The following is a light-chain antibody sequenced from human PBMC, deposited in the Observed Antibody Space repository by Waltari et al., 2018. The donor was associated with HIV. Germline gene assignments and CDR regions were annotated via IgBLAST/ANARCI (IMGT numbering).Light chain of an antibody. Sequence: QSALTQPASVSGSPGQSITISCTGTSSDVGGYDYVSWYQRHPGKAPKLMFYEVSNRPSGVSNRFSGSKSGTTASLTISGLQAEDEADYYCCSYTSSTTLVFGGGTKLTVL. V-gene: IGLV2-14*01. CDR2: EVS. J-gene: IGLJ2*01. CDR3: CSYTSSTTLV. CDR1: SSDVGGYDY.